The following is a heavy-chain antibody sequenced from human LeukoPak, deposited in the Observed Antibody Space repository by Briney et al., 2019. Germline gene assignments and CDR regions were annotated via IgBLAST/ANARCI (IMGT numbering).Heavy chain of an antibody. D-gene: IGHD4-17*01. CDR1: GTSFSSYY. J-gene: IGHJ4*02. CDR2: VNHSGYT. V-gene: IGHV4-34*01. CDR3: ARMTTGHDF. Sequence: SETLSLTYAVSGTSFSSYYWSWIRQPPGKGLEWIGEVNHSGYTNDNPSLKSRVTISVDTSKNQFSLRLRSVTAADTAVYFCARMTTGHDFWGQGTLVTVSS.